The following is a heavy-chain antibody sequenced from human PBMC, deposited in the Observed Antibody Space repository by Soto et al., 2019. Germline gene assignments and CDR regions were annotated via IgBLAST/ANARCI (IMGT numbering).Heavy chain of an antibody. CDR3: ARGVGSGSYYNQYNWFDP. V-gene: IGHV3-7*03. Sequence: GGSLRLSCAASGFTFSSYWMSWVRQAPGKGLEWVANIKQDGSEKYYVGSVKGRFTISRDNAKNSLYLQMDSLRADDTAVYYCARGVGSGSYYNQYNWFDPWGQGTLVTVSS. J-gene: IGHJ5*02. D-gene: IGHD3-10*01. CDR2: IKQDGSEK. CDR1: GFTFSSYW.